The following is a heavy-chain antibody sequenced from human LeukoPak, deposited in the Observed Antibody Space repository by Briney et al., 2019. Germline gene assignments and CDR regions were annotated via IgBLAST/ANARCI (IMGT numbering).Heavy chain of an antibody. CDR3: ARDLFRYSSLLDC. J-gene: IGHJ4*02. CDR2: ISSSGSTI. CDR1: GFTFSSYE. V-gene: IGHV3-48*03. Sequence: GGSLRLSCAASGFTFSSYEMNWVRQAPGKGLEWVSYISSSGSTIYYADSVKGRFTISRDNAKNSLYLQMNGLRAEDTAVYYCARDLFRYSSLLDCWGQGTLVTVSS. D-gene: IGHD6-13*01.